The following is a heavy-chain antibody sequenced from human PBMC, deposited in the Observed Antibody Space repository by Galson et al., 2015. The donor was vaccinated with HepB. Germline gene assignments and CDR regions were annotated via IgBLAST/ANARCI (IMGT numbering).Heavy chain of an antibody. J-gene: IGHJ1*01. CDR3: ANGLLDYSSRGYFYDGREYFPH. D-gene: IGHD3-22*01. CDR2: ISGYNLAT. CDR1: GYMFTSYG. Sequence: SVKVSCKASGYMFTSYGIRWVRQAPGQGLEWMGWISGYNLATTYPQNFQGRVTMAIDTSTNTAYTELRSLTSDDTDGYYCANGLLDYSSRGYFYDGREYFPHWGQGTLVIVSS. V-gene: IGHV1-18*01.